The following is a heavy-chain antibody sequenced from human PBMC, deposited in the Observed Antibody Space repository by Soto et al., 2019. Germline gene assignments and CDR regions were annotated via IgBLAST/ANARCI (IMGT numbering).Heavy chain of an antibody. Sequence: ASVKVSCEASGYTFTSYGISWVRQAPGQGLEWMGWISAYNGNTNYAQKLQGRVTMTTDTSTSTAYMEVRSLRSDDTAVYYCGRDNAPNYRDVWGKGTTVTVSS. CDR2: ISAYNGNT. J-gene: IGHJ6*03. CDR1: GYTFTSYG. V-gene: IGHV1-18*01. CDR3: GRDNAPNYRDV.